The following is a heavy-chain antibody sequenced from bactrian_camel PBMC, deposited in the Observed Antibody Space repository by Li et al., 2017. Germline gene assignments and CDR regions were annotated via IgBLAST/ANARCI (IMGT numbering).Heavy chain of an antibody. CDR2: IDRDGNT. D-gene: IGHD2*01. J-gene: IGHJ6*01. CDR1: GTDFSRIS. V-gene: IGHV3S53*01. Sequence: VQLVESGGGSVQSGGSLKLSCAVSGTDFSRISMAWFRQAPGKEREGVAGIDRDGNTRYADSVKGRFTISQDNSKNTLYLQMNNLKFDDTAIYYCAATKGLIPSLTVVVVHTRAAVDFAYWGQGTQVTVS. CDR3: AATKGLIPSLTVVVVHTRAAVDFAY.